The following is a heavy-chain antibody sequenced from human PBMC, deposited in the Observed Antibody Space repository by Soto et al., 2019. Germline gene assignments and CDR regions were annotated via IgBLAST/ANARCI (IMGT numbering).Heavy chain of an antibody. J-gene: IGHJ6*02. CDR1: GYAFIDYF. CDR3: ATCTWHQYYYYYGMDV. V-gene: IGHV1-2*02. Sequence: ASVKVSCKAFGYAFIDYFMHWVRQAPGQGLEWMGWINPKTGDTNYPQKFQGRVTMTTDTSISTAYMELSGLTSNDAAIYFCATCTWHQYYYYYGMDVWGQGTTVTVSS. CDR2: INPKTGDT.